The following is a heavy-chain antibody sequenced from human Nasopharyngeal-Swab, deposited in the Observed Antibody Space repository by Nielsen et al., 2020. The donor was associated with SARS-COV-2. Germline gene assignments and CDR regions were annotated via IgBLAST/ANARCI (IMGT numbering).Heavy chain of an antibody. V-gene: IGHV1-3*01. CDR3: ARVPAVAASRIDY. D-gene: IGHD6-19*01. CDR2: INAGKGNT. CDR1: GYTLSNYA. Sequence: ASVKVSCKASGYTLSNYAMYWVRQAPGQRTEFMGWINAGKGNTIYSQRFQGRVRISRDTSANTVYMELNRLRSEDTAVYYCARVPAVAASRIDYWGQGTLVTVSS. J-gene: IGHJ4*02.